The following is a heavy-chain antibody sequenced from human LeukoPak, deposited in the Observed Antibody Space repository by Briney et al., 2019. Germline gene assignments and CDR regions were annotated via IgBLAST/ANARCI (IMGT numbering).Heavy chain of an antibody. CDR1: GFTFSKYA. CDR2: ISPSDGNT. J-gene: IGHJ6*02. CDR3: ARDLQVVPAATSNYYGMDV. D-gene: IGHD2-2*01. V-gene: IGHV3-23*01. Sequence: GGSLRLSCAASGFTFSKYAMSWVRQAPGKGLEWVSAISPSDGNTFYADSVKGRFTISRDNSMNTLSLHMNSLRAEDTALYYCARDLQVVPAATSNYYGMDVWGQGTTVTVSS.